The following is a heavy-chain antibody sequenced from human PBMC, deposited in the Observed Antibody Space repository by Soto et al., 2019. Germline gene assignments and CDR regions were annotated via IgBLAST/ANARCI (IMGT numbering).Heavy chain of an antibody. CDR2: IYYSGST. J-gene: IGHJ6*03. V-gene: IGHV4-39*01. Sequence: SETLSLTCTVAGGSISSSGYSWGWIRQTPGKGLEYIGNIYYSGSTYYNPSLKSRDTISVDTSKNQFSLKLSSVTAADTAVYYCARQGVNYYGAYEWWRYYYMDVWGQGTLVTVSS. CDR3: ARQGVNYYGAYEWWRYYYMDV. D-gene: IGHD4-17*01. CDR1: GGSISSSGYS.